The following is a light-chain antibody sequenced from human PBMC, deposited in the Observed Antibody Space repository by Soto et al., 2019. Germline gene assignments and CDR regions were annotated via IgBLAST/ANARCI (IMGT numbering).Light chain of an antibody. CDR1: QTISSW. Sequence: DIQMTQSPSSLSASVGDRVTITCRASQTISSWLAWYQQKPGKAPKLLIYAASNLQSGVLSRFSGSGSGTDFTLTISSLQPEDFATYFCQQSYSTPPWTFGQGTKVDIK. V-gene: IGKV1-39*01. CDR2: AAS. J-gene: IGKJ1*01. CDR3: QQSYSTPPWT.